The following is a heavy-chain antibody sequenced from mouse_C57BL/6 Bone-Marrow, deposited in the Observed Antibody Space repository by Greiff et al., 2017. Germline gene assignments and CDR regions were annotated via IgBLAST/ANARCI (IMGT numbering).Heavy chain of an antibody. CDR3: ARPMPRRRTWFAY. J-gene: IGHJ3*01. CDR1: GFTFSDYG. CDR2: ISSGSSTI. Sequence: EVQLMESGGGLVKPGGSLKLSCAASGFTFSDYGMHWVRQAPEKGLEWVAYISSGSSTINYADTVKGRFTISRDNAKNTLSLQMTSLRSEDTAMYYCARPMPRRRTWFAYWGQGTLVTVSA. D-gene: IGHD6-1*01. V-gene: IGHV5-17*01.